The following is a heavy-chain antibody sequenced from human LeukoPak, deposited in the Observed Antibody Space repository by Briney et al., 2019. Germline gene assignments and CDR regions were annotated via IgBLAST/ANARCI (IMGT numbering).Heavy chain of an antibody. D-gene: IGHD2-2*01. J-gene: IGHJ5*02. Sequence: SETLSLTCTVSGGSISSSNYYWGWIRQPPGKGLEWIASIHYSGSTYYNPSLKSRVTISVDTSKNQFSLKLSSVTAADTAVYYCAGSYCSSTSCYLAHWFDPWGQGTLVTVSS. CDR1: GGSISSSNYY. CDR2: IHYSGST. CDR3: AGSYCSSTSCYLAHWFDP. V-gene: IGHV4-39*07.